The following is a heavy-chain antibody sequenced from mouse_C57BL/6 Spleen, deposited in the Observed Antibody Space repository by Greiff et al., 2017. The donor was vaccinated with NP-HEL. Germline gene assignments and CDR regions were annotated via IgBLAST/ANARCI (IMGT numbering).Heavy chain of an antibody. J-gene: IGHJ2*01. D-gene: IGHD4-1*01. Sequence: EVQLQQSGPVLVKPGASVKMSCKASGYTFTDYYMNWVKQSHGKSLEWIGVINPYNGGTSYNQKFKGKATLTVDKSSSTAYMELNSLTSEDSAVYYCARSLTGVFDYWGQGTTLTVSS. CDR3: ARSLTGVFDY. CDR1: GYTFTDYY. V-gene: IGHV1-19*01. CDR2: INPYNGGT.